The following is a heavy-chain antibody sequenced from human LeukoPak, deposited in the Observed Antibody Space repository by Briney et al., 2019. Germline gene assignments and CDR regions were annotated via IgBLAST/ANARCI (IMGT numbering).Heavy chain of an antibody. CDR1: GFTFSSYS. Sequence: GSLRLSCAASGFTFSSYSMNWVRQAPGKGLEWVSSISSSSSYIYYADSVKGRFTISRDNAKNSLYLQMNSLRAEDTAVYYCARDHYYDSSGYYFYGSFGAFDIWGQGTMVTVSS. D-gene: IGHD3-22*01. V-gene: IGHV3-21*01. J-gene: IGHJ3*02. CDR3: ARDHYYDSSGYYFYGSFGAFDI. CDR2: ISSSSSYI.